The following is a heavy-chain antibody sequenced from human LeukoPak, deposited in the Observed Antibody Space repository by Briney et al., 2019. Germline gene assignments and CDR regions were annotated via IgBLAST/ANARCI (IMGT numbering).Heavy chain of an antibody. CDR2: ISGSGGST. CDR1: GCTFSSYA. J-gene: IGHJ6*02. Sequence: PGGSLRLSCAASGCTFSSYAMSWVRQAPGEGLERVSAISGSGGSTYYADSVKGRFTISRDNAKNSLYLQMNSLRAEDTALYYCAKDMGDGYYYYGMDVWGQGTTVTVSS. D-gene: IGHD5-24*01. CDR3: AKDMGDGYYYYGMDV. V-gene: IGHV3-23*01.